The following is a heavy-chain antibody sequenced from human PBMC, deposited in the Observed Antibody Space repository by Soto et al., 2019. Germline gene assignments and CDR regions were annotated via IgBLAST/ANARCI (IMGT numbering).Heavy chain of an antibody. Sequence: GGSLRLSCAASGFTFSSYSMNWVRQAPGKGLEWVSSISSSSSYIYYADSVKGRFTISRDNAKNSLYLQMNSLRAEDTAVYYCARDLLHDTAMVPSVFDIWGQGTMVIVSS. CDR2: ISSSSSYI. CDR1: GFTFSSYS. J-gene: IGHJ3*02. V-gene: IGHV3-21*01. CDR3: ARDLLHDTAMVPSVFDI. D-gene: IGHD5-18*01.